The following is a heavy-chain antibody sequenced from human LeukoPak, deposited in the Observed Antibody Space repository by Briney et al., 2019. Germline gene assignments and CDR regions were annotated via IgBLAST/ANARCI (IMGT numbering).Heavy chain of an antibody. J-gene: IGHJ4*02. Sequence: SETLSLTCTVSGYSISSGYYWGWIRQPPGKGLEWIGSIYYSGSTYYNPSLKSRVTISVDSSKNQFSLEPSSVTAADTAVYYCGCAVDYWGQGTLVTVSS. V-gene: IGHV4-38-2*02. CDR1: GYSISSGYY. CDR3: GCAVDY. CDR2: IYYSGST. D-gene: IGHD4/OR15-4a*01.